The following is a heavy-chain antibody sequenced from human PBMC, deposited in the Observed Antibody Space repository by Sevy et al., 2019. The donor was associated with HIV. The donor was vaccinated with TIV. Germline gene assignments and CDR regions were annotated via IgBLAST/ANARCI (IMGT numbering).Heavy chain of an antibody. Sequence: SVATLVNPTQTLTLTCSFSGFSFSTSGVGVGWIRQPPGKALEWLAIIYWDDDKRYSPSLKSRLTITKDTSKDQVVLTMANMNPVDTGTYYCAHRRSKGITITEFDYWGQGTLVTVSS. CDR2: IYWDDDK. CDR1: GFSFSTSGVG. V-gene: IGHV2-5*02. D-gene: IGHD3-9*01. CDR3: AHRRSKGITITEFDY. J-gene: IGHJ4*02.